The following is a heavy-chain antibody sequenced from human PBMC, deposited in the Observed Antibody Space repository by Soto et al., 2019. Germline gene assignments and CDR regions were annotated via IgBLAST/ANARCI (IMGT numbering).Heavy chain of an antibody. Sequence: QVQLQESGPGLVKPSETLSLTCTVSGGSISSYYWTWIRQPPGKGLEWIGYIYYSGSTNYNPSLKRRVTLSEDTSKNQFSLKLSSVTAADTAVYYCARGGYSSSWYLTYFDPWGQGTLVTVSS. CDR1: GGSISSYY. D-gene: IGHD6-13*01. CDR3: ARGGYSSSWYLTYFDP. J-gene: IGHJ5*02. V-gene: IGHV4-59*01. CDR2: IYYSGST.